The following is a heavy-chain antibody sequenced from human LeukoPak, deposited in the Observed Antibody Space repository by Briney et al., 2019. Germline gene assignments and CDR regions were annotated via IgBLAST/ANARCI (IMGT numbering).Heavy chain of an antibody. Sequence: GGSLRLSCAAPGFTVSSNYMSWVRQAPGKGMAWVSVIYSGGSTYYADSVKGRFTISRDNSKNTLYLQMNSLRAEDTAVYYCARVGDYYDSSGASDYWGQGTLVTVSS. CDR3: ARVGDYYDSSGASDY. V-gene: IGHV3-53*01. D-gene: IGHD3-22*01. J-gene: IGHJ4*02. CDR2: IYSGGST. CDR1: GFTVSSNY.